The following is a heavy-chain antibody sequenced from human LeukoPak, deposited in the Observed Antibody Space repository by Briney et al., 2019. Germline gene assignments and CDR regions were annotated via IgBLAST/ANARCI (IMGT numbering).Heavy chain of an antibody. V-gene: IGHV1-18*01. J-gene: IGHJ5*02. Sequence: GASVKVSCKASGYTFTSYGISWVRQAPGQGLEWMGWISAYNGNTNYAQKLQGRVTMTTDTSTSTAYMELRSLRSDDTAVYYCARAYDFWSGYSNWFDPWAREPWSPSPQ. D-gene: IGHD3-3*01. CDR1: GYTFTSYG. CDR2: ISAYNGNT. CDR3: ARAYDFWSGYSNWFDP.